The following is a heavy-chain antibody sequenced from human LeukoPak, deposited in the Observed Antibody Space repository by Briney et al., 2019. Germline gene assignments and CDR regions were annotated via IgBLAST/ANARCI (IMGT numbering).Heavy chain of an antibody. CDR2: ISGSGGST. CDR3: AKKTGSSGAYFDY. CDR1: GFTFSSYA. J-gene: IGHJ4*02. Sequence: GGSLRLSCAASGFTFSSYAMSWLRQAPGKGLEWVSAISGSGGSTYYAHPVKGRFTISRDNSKNTLYLQMNSLRAEDTAVYYCAKKTGSSGAYFDYWGQGTLVTVSS. V-gene: IGHV3-23*01. D-gene: IGHD6-19*01.